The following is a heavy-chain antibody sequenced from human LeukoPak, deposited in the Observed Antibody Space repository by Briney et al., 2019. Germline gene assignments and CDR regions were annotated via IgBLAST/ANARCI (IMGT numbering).Heavy chain of an antibody. Sequence: GGSLTLSCAASGFTFSSYWMNWARQAPGKGLEWVASINHNGNVNYYVDSVKGRFTISRDNAKNSLYLQMSNLRAEDTAVYFCARGGCLDVWGQGATVTVSS. CDR2: INHNGNVN. V-gene: IGHV3-7*03. J-gene: IGHJ6*02. D-gene: IGHD3-16*01. CDR1: GFTFSSYW. CDR3: ARGGCLDV.